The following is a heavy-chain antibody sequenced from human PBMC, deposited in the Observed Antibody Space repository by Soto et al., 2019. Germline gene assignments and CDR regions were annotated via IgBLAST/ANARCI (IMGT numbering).Heavy chain of an antibody. Sequence: GGSLRLSCAASGFTFSTHAMSGLGQAPGKGLEWVSSISSGGTTTVYAASVDGRFTISRDKSTNTWYLQMNSLRADDTAVYYCAREGGSIGGWFGRKFDSWGQGTQVTVSS. J-gene: IGHJ4*02. D-gene: IGHD6-19*01. CDR2: ISSGGTTT. V-gene: IGHV3-23*01. CDR1: GFTFSTHA. CDR3: AREGGSIGGWFGRKFDS.